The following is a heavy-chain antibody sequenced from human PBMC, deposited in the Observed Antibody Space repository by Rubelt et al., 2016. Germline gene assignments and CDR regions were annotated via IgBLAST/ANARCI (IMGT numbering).Heavy chain of an antibody. V-gene: IGHV4-34*01. Sequence: QVQLQQWGAGLLKPSETLSLTCAVYGGSFSGYYWSWIRQPPGKGLEWIGEINHSGSTNYNPSLKSRVTISVETSKNQFSLKLSSVTAADTAVYYCARGHDYGDYPSWFDPWGQGTLVTVSS. CDR2: INHSGST. CDR1: GGSFSGYY. CDR3: ARGHDYGDYPSWFDP. D-gene: IGHD4-17*01. J-gene: IGHJ5*02.